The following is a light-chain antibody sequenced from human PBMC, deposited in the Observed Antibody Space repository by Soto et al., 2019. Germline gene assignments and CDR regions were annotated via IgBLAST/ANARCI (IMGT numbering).Light chain of an antibody. CDR3: QQSYSSPRMYT. CDR1: QSISNY. CDR2: AAS. Sequence: DIQMTQSPSSLSASVGDRVTITCRASQSISNYLNWYQQKPGKAPKLLIYAASSLQSGVPSRFSGSGSGTDFTLTISSLQPEDFATYSCQQSYSSPRMYTFGQGTKLEIK. V-gene: IGKV1-39*01. J-gene: IGKJ2*01.